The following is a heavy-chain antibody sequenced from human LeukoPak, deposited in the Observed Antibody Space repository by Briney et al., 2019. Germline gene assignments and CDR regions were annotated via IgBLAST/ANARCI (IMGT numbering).Heavy chain of an antibody. CDR2: MYYSGST. J-gene: IGHJ6*03. D-gene: IGHD5-18*01. Sequence: PSETLSLTCTVSGGSISSSSYYWGWIRQPPGKGLEWIGSMYYSGSTYYNPSLKSRVTISVDTSKNQFSLKLSSVTAADTAVYYCARPDTAMAHYYYMDVWGKGTTVTISS. V-gene: IGHV4-39*01. CDR1: GGSISSSSYY. CDR3: ARPDTAMAHYYYMDV.